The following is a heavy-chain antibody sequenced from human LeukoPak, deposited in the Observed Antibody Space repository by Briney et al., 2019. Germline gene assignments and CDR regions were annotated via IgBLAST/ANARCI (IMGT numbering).Heavy chain of an antibody. CDR1: GFTFSSYA. CDR2: INHSGST. D-gene: IGHD6-13*01. Sequence: PGGSLRLSCAASGFTFSSYAMSWIRQPPGKGLEWIGEINHSGSTNYNPSLKSRVTISVDTSKNQFSLKLSSVTAADTAVYYCARRIIAAAGTRYYYYYMDVWGKGTTVTISS. J-gene: IGHJ6*03. V-gene: IGHV4-34*01. CDR3: ARRIIAAAGTRYYYYYMDV.